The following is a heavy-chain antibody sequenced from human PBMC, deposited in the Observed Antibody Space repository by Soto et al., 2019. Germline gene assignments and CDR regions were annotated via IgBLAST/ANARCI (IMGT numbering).Heavy chain of an antibody. D-gene: IGHD6-6*01. J-gene: IGHJ5*02. CDR3: ARVKQLAPLGFDP. CDR2: INHSGST. V-gene: IGHV4-34*01. Sequence: LSLTCAVYGGSFSGYYWSWIRQPPGKGLEWIGEINHSGSTNYNPSLKSRVTISVDTSKNQFSLKLSSVTAADTAVYYCARVKQLAPLGFDPWGQGTLVTVSS. CDR1: GGSFSGYY.